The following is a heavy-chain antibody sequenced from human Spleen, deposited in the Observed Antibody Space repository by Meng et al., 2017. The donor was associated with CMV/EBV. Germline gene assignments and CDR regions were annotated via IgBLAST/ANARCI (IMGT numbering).Heavy chain of an antibody. D-gene: IGHD3-22*01. CDR1: GFTFSSYA. V-gene: IGHV3-30-3*01. Sequence: QVQLVESGGGVVQPGGSLRLSCAASGFTFSSYAMHWVRQAPGKGLEWVAVISYDGSNKYYADSVKGRFTISRDNSKNTLYLQMNSLRAEDTAVYYCARDISLGYYDSSGYYCWGQGTLVTVSS. CDR2: ISYDGSNK. J-gene: IGHJ4*02. CDR3: ARDISLGYYDSSGYYC.